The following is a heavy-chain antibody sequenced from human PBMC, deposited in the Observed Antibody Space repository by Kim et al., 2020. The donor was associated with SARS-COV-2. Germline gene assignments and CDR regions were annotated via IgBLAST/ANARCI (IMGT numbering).Heavy chain of an antibody. J-gene: IGHJ4*02. V-gene: IGHV3-48*01. CDR2: ISSSSSTI. Sequence: GGSLRLSCAASGFTFSSYSMNWVRQAPGKGLEWVSYISSSSSTIYYADSVKGRFTISRDNAKNSLYLQMNSLRGEDTAVYYCARGYSSSSGKSIDYWGQGTLVTVSS. CDR1: GFTFSSYS. CDR3: ARGYSSSSGKSIDY. D-gene: IGHD6-6*01.